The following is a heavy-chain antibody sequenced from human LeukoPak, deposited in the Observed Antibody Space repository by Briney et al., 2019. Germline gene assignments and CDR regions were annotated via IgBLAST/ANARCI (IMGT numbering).Heavy chain of an antibody. V-gene: IGHV3-33*01. CDR3: ARPRDSYDTTGYPDY. CDR1: GFTFSTYN. Sequence: GGSLRLSCAASGFTFSTYNMRWVRQAPGKGREWVAVIWYDGSNKYYGESVKGRFTISRDNYENTLYLQMNSLRAEDTAIYYCARPRDSYDTTGYPDYWGQGTLVTVSS. J-gene: IGHJ4*02. CDR2: IWYDGSNK. D-gene: IGHD3-22*01.